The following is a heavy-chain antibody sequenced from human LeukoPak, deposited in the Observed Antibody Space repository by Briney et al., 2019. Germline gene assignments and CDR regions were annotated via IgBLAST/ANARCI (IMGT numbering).Heavy chain of an antibody. V-gene: IGHV3-23*01. Sequence: GGSLRLSCAASGFTFSSYAMSWVRQAPGKGLEWVSAISGSGGSTYYADSVKGRFTISGDKSKNTLYLEMNSLRAEDTAVYYCAKELYYFDSSGYYYGGYYFDYWGQGTLVTVSS. CDR2: ISGSGGST. CDR1: GFTFSSYA. CDR3: AKELYYFDSSGYYYGGYYFDY. D-gene: IGHD3-22*01. J-gene: IGHJ4*02.